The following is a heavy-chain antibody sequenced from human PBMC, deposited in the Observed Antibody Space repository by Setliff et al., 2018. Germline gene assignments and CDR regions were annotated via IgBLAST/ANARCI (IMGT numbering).Heavy chain of an antibody. J-gene: IGHJ4*02. CDR2: IYYSGNT. V-gene: IGHV4-34*01. CDR3: ASRATYYNFWSGYYLY. CDR1: GGSFSGYY. Sequence: PSETLSLTCAVYGGSFSGYYWSWIRQPPGKGLEWIGYIYYSGNTKYNPSLKSRVTILVDTSKNQFSLKLSSVTAADTAVYYCASRATYYNFWSGYYLYWGQGTLVTVSS. D-gene: IGHD3-3*01.